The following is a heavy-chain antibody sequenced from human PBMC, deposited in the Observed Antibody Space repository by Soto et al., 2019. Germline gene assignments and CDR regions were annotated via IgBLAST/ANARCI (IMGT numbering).Heavy chain of an antibody. Sequence: PSETLSLTCTVSGGSISSGDYYWSWIRQPPGKGLEWIGYIYYSGSTYYNPSLMSRVTISVDTYKNQFSLKLSSVTAADPAVYYCARVRGSKIQLWLEYYYYGMDVWGQGATVTVSS. D-gene: IGHD5-18*01. V-gene: IGHV4-30-4*01. J-gene: IGHJ6*02. CDR3: ARVRGSKIQLWLEYYYYGMDV. CDR1: GGSISSGDYY. CDR2: IYYSGST.